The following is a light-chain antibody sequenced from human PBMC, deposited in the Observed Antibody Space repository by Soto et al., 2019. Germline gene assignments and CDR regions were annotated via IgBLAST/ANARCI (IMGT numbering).Light chain of an antibody. CDR1: QGISNS. V-gene: IGKV1-27*01. J-gene: IGKJ1*01. Sequence: IQMTQSPSSRSASLAYRFTITFRASQGISNSLAWYQQKPGKVPKLLIQAASTLQSGVPSRFSGGGSGTDFTLTISSLQPEDVATYYCQKYDSAPTFGPGTKVDIK. CDR2: AAS. CDR3: QKYDSAPT.